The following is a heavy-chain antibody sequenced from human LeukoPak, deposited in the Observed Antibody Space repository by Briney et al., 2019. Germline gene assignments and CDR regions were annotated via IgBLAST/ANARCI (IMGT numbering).Heavy chain of an antibody. J-gene: IGHJ5*02. Sequence: SQTLSLTCAISGDSVSSNSAAWNWIRQSPSRGLEWLGRTYYRSKWYNDYAVSVKSRITINPDTSKNQFSLQLNSVTPEDTAVYYCARDQYSSHILSEYNWFDPWGQGTLVTVSS. CDR3: ARDQYSSHILSEYNWFDP. D-gene: IGHD6-6*01. CDR1: GDSVSSNSAA. V-gene: IGHV6-1*01. CDR2: TYYRSKWYN.